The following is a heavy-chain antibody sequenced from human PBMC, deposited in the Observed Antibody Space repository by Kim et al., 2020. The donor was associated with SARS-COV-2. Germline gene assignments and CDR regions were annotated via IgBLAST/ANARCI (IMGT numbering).Heavy chain of an antibody. V-gene: IGHV3-74*01. J-gene: IGHJ3*01. Sequence: AASAKGRSTISRDNDKNTLYVQMNSLRDEDTAVYYCASRLDRAWVAFDLWGQGTMVTVSS. CDR3: ASRLDRAWVAFDL. D-gene: IGHD7-27*01.